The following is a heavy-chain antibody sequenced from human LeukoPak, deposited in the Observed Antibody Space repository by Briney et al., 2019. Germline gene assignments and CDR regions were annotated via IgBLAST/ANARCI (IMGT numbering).Heavy chain of an antibody. D-gene: IGHD6-19*01. CDR2: FDPEDGET. CDR1: GYTLTELS. CDR3: ATAPPSSGWAFFDY. Sequence: ASVKVSCKVSGYTLTELSMHWVRQAPGKGPEWMGGFDPEDGETIYAQKFQGRVTMTEDTSTDTAYMELSSLRSEDTAVYYCATAPPSSGWAFFDYWGQGTLVTVSS. V-gene: IGHV1-24*01. J-gene: IGHJ4*02.